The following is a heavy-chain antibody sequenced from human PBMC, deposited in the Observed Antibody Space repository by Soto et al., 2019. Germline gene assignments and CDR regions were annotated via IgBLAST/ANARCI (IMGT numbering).Heavy chain of an antibody. J-gene: IGHJ4*02. Sequence: QVQLQESGPGLVKPSGTLSLTCAVSGGSFTSNNWWTWVRQPPGQGLEWSGEIYRTGSTNYNPSLKSRVTISLDKSENQVALKVTSLAAADTAVYYCASRYPGASVDYWGQGTLVTVSS. CDR2: IYRTGST. CDR3: ASRYPGASVDY. D-gene: IGHD1-26*01. CDR1: GGSFTSNNW. V-gene: IGHV4-4*02.